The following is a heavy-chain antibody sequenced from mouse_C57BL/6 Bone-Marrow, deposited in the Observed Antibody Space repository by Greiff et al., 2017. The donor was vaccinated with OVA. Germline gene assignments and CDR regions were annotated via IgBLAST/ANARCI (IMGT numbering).Heavy chain of an antibody. CDR1: GYTFTSYW. V-gene: IGHV1-64*01. Sequence: QVQLQQPGAELVKPGASVKLSCKASGYTFTSYWMHWVKQRPGQGLAWIGMIPPTRCSTIYNAKFKSKATLTVDKSSSTAYMQLSSLTSEDSAVYYWARKPFFYFDYWGQGTTLTVSS. CDR3: ARKPFFYFDY. J-gene: IGHJ2*01. CDR2: IPPTRCST.